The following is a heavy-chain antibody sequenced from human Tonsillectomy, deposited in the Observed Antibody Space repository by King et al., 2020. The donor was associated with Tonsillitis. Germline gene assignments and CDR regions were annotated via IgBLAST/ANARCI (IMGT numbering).Heavy chain of an antibody. V-gene: IGHV4-38-2*01. CDR2: IYHSGST. J-gene: IGHJ4*02. Sequence: QLQESGPGLVKPSETLSLTCAVSDYSIGSGYYWGWIRQPPGKGLEWIGSIYHSGSTYYNPSLKSRVTISVDTSKNQFSLKLSSVTAADTAVYYCARAMVRGAPPGYWGQGTLVTVSS. CDR1: DYSIGSGYY. D-gene: IGHD3-10*01. CDR3: ARAMVRGAPPGY.